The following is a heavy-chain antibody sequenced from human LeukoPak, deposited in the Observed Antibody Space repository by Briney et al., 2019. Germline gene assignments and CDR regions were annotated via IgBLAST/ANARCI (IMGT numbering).Heavy chain of an antibody. CDR3: ARDSSSGSAAFDY. CDR1: GFTFSSYA. Sequence: GGSLRVSCAASGFTFSSYAMHWVRQAPGKGLEWVAVISYDGSNKYYADSVKGRFTISRDNSKNTLYLQMNSLRAEDTAVYYCARDSSSGSAAFDYWGQGTLVTVSS. V-gene: IGHV3-30*04. CDR2: ISYDGSNK. D-gene: IGHD6-19*01. J-gene: IGHJ4*02.